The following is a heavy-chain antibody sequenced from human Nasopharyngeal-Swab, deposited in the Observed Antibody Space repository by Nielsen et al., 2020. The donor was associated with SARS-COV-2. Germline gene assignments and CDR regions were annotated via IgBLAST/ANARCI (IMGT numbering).Heavy chain of an antibody. Sequence: GESLKISCAASGFTFSSYDMHWVRQATGKGLEWVSAIGTAGDTYYPGSVKCRFTISRENAKNSLYLQMNSLRAGDTAVYYCARDRWTLGMDVWGQGTTVTVSS. D-gene: IGHD7-27*01. CDR1: GFTFSSYD. J-gene: IGHJ6*02. V-gene: IGHV3-13*01. CDR2: IGTAGDT. CDR3: ARDRWTLGMDV.